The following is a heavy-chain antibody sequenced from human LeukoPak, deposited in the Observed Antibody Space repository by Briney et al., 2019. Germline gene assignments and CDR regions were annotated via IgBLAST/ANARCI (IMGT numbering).Heavy chain of an antibody. CDR3: ARDGERTTDIGNAFDI. CDR1: GFTVSSNY. D-gene: IGHD1-7*01. V-gene: IGHV3-30-3*01. J-gene: IGHJ3*02. CDR2: ISYDGSNK. Sequence: QAGGSLRLSCAASGFTVSSNYMSWVRQAPGKGLGWVAVISYDGSNKYYADSVKGRFTISRDNSKNTLYLQMNSLRAEDTAVYYCARDGERTTDIGNAFDIWGQGTMVTVSS.